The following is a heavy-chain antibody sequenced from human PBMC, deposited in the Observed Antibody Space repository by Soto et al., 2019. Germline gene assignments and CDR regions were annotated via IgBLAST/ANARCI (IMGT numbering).Heavy chain of an antibody. V-gene: IGHV1-3*01. J-gene: IGHJ5*02. CDR3: ARDVGYCTNGVCGWFDP. CDR1: GYTFTSYA. CDR2: INAGNGNT. D-gene: IGHD2-8*01. Sequence: GASVKVSCKASGYTFTSYAMHWVRQAPGQRLEWMGWINAGNGNTKYSQKFQGRVTITRDTSASTAYMELSSLRSEDTAVYYCARDVGYCTNGVCGWFDPWGQGTLVTVSS.